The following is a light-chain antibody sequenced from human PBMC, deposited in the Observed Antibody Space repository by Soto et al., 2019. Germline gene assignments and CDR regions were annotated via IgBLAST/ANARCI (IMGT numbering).Light chain of an antibody. CDR1: QSVLYSSNNKNY. CDR2: WAS. CDR3: QQYYSTPPT. Sequence: DIVMTQSPDSLAVSLGERATINCKSSQSVLYSSNNKNYLAWYQLKPGQPSKLLIYWASAREFGVPDRFSGGGSGTDFTLTISSLQAEDVAVYYCQQYYSTPPTFGGGTKVEIK. V-gene: IGKV4-1*01. J-gene: IGKJ4*01.